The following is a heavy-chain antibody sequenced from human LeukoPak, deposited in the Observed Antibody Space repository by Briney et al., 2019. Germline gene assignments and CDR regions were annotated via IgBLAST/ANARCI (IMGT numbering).Heavy chain of an antibody. CDR2: IVVGSGNT. V-gene: IGHV1-58*02. J-gene: IGHJ4*02. CDR1: GFTFTSSA. Sequence: GASVKVSCKASGFTFTSSAMQWVRQARGQRLEWIGWIVVGSGNTNYAQKFQERVTITRDMSTSTAYMELRSLRSDDTAVYYCARDFSGYDSFDYWGQGTLVTVSS. CDR3: ARDFSGYDSFDY. D-gene: IGHD5-12*01.